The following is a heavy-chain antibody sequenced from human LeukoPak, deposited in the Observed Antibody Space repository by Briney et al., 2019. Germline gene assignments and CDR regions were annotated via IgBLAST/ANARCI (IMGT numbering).Heavy chain of an antibody. CDR2: IYYSGST. J-gene: IGHJ3*02. Sequence: SETLSLTCTVSGGSISSDYWSCIRRPPRRRLEWSGGIYYSGSTNYNTSLKSRGAISIATSKNQFSLKLRSVTAADTAVYYCARGGYYGAGSDDAFHIWGQGPMVSLSS. V-gene: IGHV4-59*01. CDR1: GGSISSDY. CDR3: ARGGYYGAGSDDAFHI. D-gene: IGHD3-10*01.